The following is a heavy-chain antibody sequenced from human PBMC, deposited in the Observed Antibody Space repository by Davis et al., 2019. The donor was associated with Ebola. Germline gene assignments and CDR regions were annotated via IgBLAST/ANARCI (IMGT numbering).Heavy chain of an antibody. CDR2: IEQDGNKK. CDR1: GITFSNSW. J-gene: IGHJ3*02. V-gene: IGHV3-7*01. Sequence: PGGSLRLSCAASGITFSNSWMNWVRQAPGKGLEWVANIEQDGNKKYNVDFVKGRFTISRDTAKNSVHLQLDSLRVEDTAVYYCARDGIIVVPFAGLDAADIWGQGTMVTVSS. CDR3: ARDGIIVVPFAGLDAADI. D-gene: IGHD2-2*01.